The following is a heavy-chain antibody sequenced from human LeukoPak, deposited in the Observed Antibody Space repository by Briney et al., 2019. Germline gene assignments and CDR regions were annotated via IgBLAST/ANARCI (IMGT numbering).Heavy chain of an antibody. Sequence: GGSLRLSCAASGFTFSSYAMSWVRQAPGKGLEWVSAISGSGGSTYYADSVKGRFTISRDNSKNTLFLQINSLRAEDTAVYYCARAEWERVLYYFDYWGQGTLVTVSS. CDR2: ISGSGGST. D-gene: IGHD1-26*01. CDR3: ARAEWERVLYYFDY. J-gene: IGHJ4*02. V-gene: IGHV3-23*01. CDR1: GFTFSSYA.